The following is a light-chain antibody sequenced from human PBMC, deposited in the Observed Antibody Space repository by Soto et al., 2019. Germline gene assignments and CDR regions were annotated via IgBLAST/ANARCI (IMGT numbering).Light chain of an antibody. J-gene: IGLJ2*01. CDR1: XSXXGAGYD. Sequence: QSVLTQPPSVSGAPGQRVTISCTXSXSXXGAGYDVQWYQQLPGAAPKLLIFGNSNRPSGVPDRFSGSRSGTSASLAITGLQAEDEADYFCQSYDISLSVSVIFGGGTKVTVL. V-gene: IGLV1-40*01. CDR2: GNS. CDR3: QSYDISLSVSVI.